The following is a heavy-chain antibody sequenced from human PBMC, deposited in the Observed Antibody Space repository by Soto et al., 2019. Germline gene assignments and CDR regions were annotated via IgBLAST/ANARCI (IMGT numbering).Heavy chain of an antibody. CDR1: GYTFTRYG. CDR2: ISGYNGDT. D-gene: IGHD2-8*01. Sequence: QGHLVQSGAEVKKPGASVKVSCKASGYTFTRYGISWVRQAPGQGLEWMGWISGYNGDTNNAKNLPDRVTMTIDTSTNTAYMELRSLTSDDTAVYYCAKNGQPPYYYYGLDVWGQGTTVTVSS. V-gene: IGHV1-18*01. J-gene: IGHJ6*02. CDR3: AKNGQPPYYYYGLDV.